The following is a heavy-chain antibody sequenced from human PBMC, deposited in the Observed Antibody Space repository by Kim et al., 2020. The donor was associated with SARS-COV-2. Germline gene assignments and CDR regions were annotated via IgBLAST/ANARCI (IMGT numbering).Heavy chain of an antibody. CDR2: TYYRSKWYN. V-gene: IGHV6-1*01. CDR1: GDSVSSNSAA. D-gene: IGHD2-15*01. Sequence: SQTLSLTCAISGDSVSSNSAAWNWIRQSPSRGLEWLGRTYYRSKWYNDYAVSVKSRITINPDTSKNQFSLQPNSVTPEDTAVYYCARVGSGGSWTQSYYYYGMDVLGQGTTVTVSS. J-gene: IGHJ6*02. CDR3: ARVGSGGSWTQSYYYYGMDV.